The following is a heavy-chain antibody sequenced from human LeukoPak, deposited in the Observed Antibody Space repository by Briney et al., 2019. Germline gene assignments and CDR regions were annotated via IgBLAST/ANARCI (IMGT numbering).Heavy chain of an antibody. V-gene: IGHV3-21*01. CDR1: GFTFSTYN. J-gene: IGHJ4*02. Sequence: GGSLRLSCAASGFTFSTYNMNWVRQAPGKGLEWVSSISTDSIYIYYADSVQGRFTISRDNAKNSLYLQMNSLRAEDTAVYYCARDQGGELRRYHFDYWGQGTLVTVSS. CDR2: ISTDSIYI. D-gene: IGHD1-7*01. CDR3: ARDQGGELRRYHFDY.